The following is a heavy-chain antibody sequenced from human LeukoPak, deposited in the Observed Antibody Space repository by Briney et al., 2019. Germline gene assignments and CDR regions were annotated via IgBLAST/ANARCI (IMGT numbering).Heavy chain of an antibody. CDR2: INPNSGGT. CDR1: GYTFTGYY. Sequence: ASVKVSCKASGYTFTGYYMHWVRQAPGQGLEWMGRINPNSGGTNYAQKFQGRVTMTRDTSISTAYMELSRLRSDDTAVYYCARDANYDILTGYYTYFDYWGQGTLVTVSS. J-gene: IGHJ4*02. D-gene: IGHD3-9*01. CDR3: ARDANYDILTGYYTYFDY. V-gene: IGHV1-2*06.